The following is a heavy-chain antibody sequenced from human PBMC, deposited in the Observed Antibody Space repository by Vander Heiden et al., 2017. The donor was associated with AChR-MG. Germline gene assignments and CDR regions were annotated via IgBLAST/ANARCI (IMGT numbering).Heavy chain of an antibody. CDR1: GFTFKDAW. Sequence: DVHLVESGGGLVKPGGSLRLSCAVSGFTFKDAWMNWVRQAPGKGLEWIGRIKSNSDGGITDHAAPVKGRFTISRDDSKNTLYLQMDSLKTEDTGVDYCTTLSLWNYVLETWGQGSLVTVSS. CDR2: IKSNSDGGIT. D-gene: IGHD1-7*01. V-gene: IGHV3-15*01. J-gene: IGHJ5*02. CDR3: TTLSLWNYVLET.